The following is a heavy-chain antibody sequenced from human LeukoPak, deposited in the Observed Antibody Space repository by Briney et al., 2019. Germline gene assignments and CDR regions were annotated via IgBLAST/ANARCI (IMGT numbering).Heavy chain of an antibody. Sequence: ASVKVSCKASGGTFSSYAISWVRQAPGQGLEWMGGIIPIFGTANYAQKFQGRVTITTDESTSTAYMELSSLRSEDTAVYYCATEQWLARGYFDYRGQGTLVTVSS. V-gene: IGHV1-69*05. CDR2: IIPIFGTA. D-gene: IGHD6-19*01. J-gene: IGHJ4*02. CDR3: ATEQWLARGYFDY. CDR1: GGTFSSYA.